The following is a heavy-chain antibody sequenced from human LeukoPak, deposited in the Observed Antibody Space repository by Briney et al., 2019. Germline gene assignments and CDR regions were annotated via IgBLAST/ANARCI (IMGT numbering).Heavy chain of an antibody. J-gene: IGHJ3*02. CDR1: GGSLSSYY. CDR2: IYYSGST. D-gene: IGHD1-1*01. V-gene: IGHV4-59*08. CDR3: ARTTGRIPSGPPDAFDI. Sequence: PSETLSLTCTVSGGSLSSYYWSWIRQPPGKGLEWIGYIYYSGSTNYNPSLKSRVTISVDTSKNQFSLKLSSVTAADTAVYYCARTTGRIPSGPPDAFDIWGQGTMVTVSS.